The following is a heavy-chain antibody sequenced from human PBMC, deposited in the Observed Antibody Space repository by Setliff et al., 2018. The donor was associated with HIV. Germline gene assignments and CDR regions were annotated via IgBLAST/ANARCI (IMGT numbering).Heavy chain of an antibody. D-gene: IGHD6-19*01. CDR3: ARDHEDSGWYVESVDY. V-gene: IGHV3-21*01. Sequence: GGSLRLSRAASGFTFSNYNMNWVRQAPGKGLEWVSSISSSSSYIYYANSVKGRFTIARDNAKNSLYLQMSSLRSEDTAVYYCARDHEDSGWYVESVDYWGQGTLVTVSS. CDR1: GFTFSNYN. J-gene: IGHJ4*02. CDR2: ISSSSSYI.